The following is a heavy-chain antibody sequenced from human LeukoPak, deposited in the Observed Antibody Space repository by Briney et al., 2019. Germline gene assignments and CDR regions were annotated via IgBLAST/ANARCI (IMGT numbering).Heavy chain of an antibody. V-gene: IGHV3-23*01. CDR2: ISNDGVYT. CDR1: GFTFRNYA. Sequence: GGSLRLSCVASGFTFRNYAMSWVRQSPGKGLEWISAISNDGVYTFHADSVKGRLTISRDNSKNTLYLQMDSLRAEDTAIYYCAKGSSGGRPYYFDYWGQGTLVTVSS. J-gene: IGHJ4*02. CDR3: AKGSSGGRPYYFDY. D-gene: IGHD3-22*01.